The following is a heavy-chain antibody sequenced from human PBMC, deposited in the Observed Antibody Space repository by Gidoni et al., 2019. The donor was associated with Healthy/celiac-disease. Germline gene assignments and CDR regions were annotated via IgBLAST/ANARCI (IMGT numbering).Heavy chain of an antibody. Sequence: QVQLVQSGAEVKKPGASVKVSCKASGYTFTGYYMHWVRQAPGQGLEWMGWINPNSGGTNYAQKFQGWVTMTRDTSISTAYMELSRLRSDDTAVYYCARGSGDYSTHYYYYYMDVWGKGTTVTVSS. CDR2: INPNSGGT. CDR1: GYTFTGYY. V-gene: IGHV1-2*04. D-gene: IGHD4-4*01. CDR3: ARGSGDYSTHYYYYYMDV. J-gene: IGHJ6*03.